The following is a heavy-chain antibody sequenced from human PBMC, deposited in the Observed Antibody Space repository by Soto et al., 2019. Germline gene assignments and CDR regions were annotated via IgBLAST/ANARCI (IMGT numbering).Heavy chain of an antibody. V-gene: IGHV3-49*03. CDR3: TRVIDIVVVVAATHFDY. J-gene: IGHJ4*02. CDR2: IRSKAYGGTT. Sequence: PGGSLRLSCTASGFTFGDYAMSWFRQAPGKGLEWVGFIRSKAYGGTTEYAASVKGRFTISRDDSKSIAYLQMNSLKTEDTAVYYCTRVIDIVVVVAATHFDYWGQGTLVTVSS. D-gene: IGHD2-15*01. CDR1: GFTFGDYA.